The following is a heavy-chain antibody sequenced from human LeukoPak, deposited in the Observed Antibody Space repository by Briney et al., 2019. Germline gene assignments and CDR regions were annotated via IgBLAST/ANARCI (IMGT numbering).Heavy chain of an antibody. Sequence: PSETLSLTCAVSGGSISSSNWWSWVRQPPGKGLEWIGEIYHSGSTNYNPSLKSRVTISVDTSKNQFSLKLSSVTAADTAVYYCARDGMTDAFDIWGQGTMVTVSS. V-gene: IGHV4-4*02. J-gene: IGHJ3*02. CDR3: ARDGMTDAFDI. CDR2: IYHSGST. CDR1: GGSISSSNW.